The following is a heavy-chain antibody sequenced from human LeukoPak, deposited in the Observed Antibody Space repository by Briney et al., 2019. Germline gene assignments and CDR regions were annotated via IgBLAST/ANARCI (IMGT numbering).Heavy chain of an antibody. CDR3: VSWHSSGWSPFDY. V-gene: IGHV3-30*03. D-gene: IGHD6-19*01. CDR2: ISDAGSKK. CDR1: GFTFSSYG. Sequence: GGSLRLSCAASGFTFSSYGMHWVRQAPGKGLEWVAVISDAGSKKYYADSVKGRFTISRDNSKNTLNLQMNSLRREDTAVYYCVSWHSSGWSPFDYWGQGTLVTVSS. J-gene: IGHJ4*02.